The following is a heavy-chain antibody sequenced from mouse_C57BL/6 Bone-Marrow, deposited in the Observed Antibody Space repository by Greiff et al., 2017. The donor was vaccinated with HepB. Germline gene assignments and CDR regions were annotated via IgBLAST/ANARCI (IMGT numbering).Heavy chain of an antibody. D-gene: IGHD2-3*01. CDR1: GYTFTSYG. J-gene: IGHJ2*01. V-gene: IGHV1-81*01. CDR3: ARGWLLLGRVYYFDY. Sequence: QVQLQQSGAELARPGASVKLSCKASGYTFTSYGISWVKQRTGQGLEWIGEIYPRSGNTYYNEKFKGKATLTADKSSSTAYMELRSLTSEDSAVYFCARGWLLLGRVYYFDYWGQGTTLTVSS. CDR2: IYPRSGNT.